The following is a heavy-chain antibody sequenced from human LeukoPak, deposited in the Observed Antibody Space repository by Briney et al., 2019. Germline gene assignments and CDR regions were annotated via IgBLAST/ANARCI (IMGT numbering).Heavy chain of an antibody. CDR3: VKDRTYGDFSS. CDR2: IKSKTDGGTT. D-gene: IGHD4-17*01. V-gene: IGHV3-15*01. J-gene: IGHJ5*02. Sequence: PGKSLRLSCAASGFTFSNYPMHWVRQAPGKGLEWVGRIKSKTDGGTTDYAAPVKGRFTISRDDSKNTLYLQMSSLRAEDTAVYYCVKDRTYGDFSSWGQGTLVTVSS. CDR1: GFTFSNYP.